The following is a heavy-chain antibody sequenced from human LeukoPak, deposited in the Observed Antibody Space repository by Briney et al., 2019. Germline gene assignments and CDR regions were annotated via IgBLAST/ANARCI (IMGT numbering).Heavy chain of an antibody. V-gene: IGHV3-7*03. CDR2: INHNGNVN. Sequence: PGGSLRLSCAASGFTFSDYAMNWVRQAPGKGLEWVASINHNGNVNYYVDSVKGRFTISRDNAKNSLYLQMSNLRAEDTAVYYCARVEWDGYNWVDFDYWGQGTLVTVSS. CDR3: ARVEWDGYNWVDFDY. J-gene: IGHJ4*02. D-gene: IGHD5-24*01. CDR1: GFTFSDYA.